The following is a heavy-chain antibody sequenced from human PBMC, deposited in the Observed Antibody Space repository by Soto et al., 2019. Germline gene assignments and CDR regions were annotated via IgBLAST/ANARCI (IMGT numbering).Heavy chain of an antibody. CDR3: ARVGPTYYDILTGTQHFGTKRKTYYYGMDV. D-gene: IGHD3-9*01. CDR1: GFTFSSYW. J-gene: IGHJ6*02. Sequence: PGGLLRLSCAASGFTFSSYWMSWVRQAPGKGLEWVANIKQDGSEKYYVDSVKGRFTISRDNAKNSLYLQMNSLRAEDTAVYYCARVGPTYYDILTGTQHFGTKRKTYYYGMDVWGQGTTVTVSS. V-gene: IGHV3-7*01. CDR2: IKQDGSEK.